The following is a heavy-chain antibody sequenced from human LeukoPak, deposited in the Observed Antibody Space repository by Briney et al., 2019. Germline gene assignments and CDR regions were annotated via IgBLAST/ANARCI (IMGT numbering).Heavy chain of an antibody. CDR1: GYTFISYG. CDR3: ARDKGMVGYCSGGSRYWPFDY. Sequence: ASVKVSCKTSGYTFISYGISWVRQAPGQGLEWMGWISAYNGNTNYAQKFQGRVSMTTDTSTSTAYMELRSLRADDTAVYHCARDKGMVGYCSGGSRYWPFDYWGQGTLVIVSS. D-gene: IGHD2-15*01. J-gene: IGHJ4*02. V-gene: IGHV1-18*01. CDR2: ISAYNGNT.